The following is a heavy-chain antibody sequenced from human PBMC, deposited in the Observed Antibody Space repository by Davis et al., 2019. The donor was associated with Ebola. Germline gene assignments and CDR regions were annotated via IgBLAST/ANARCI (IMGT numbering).Heavy chain of an antibody. CDR3: ARGGSPAMFKGVDE. V-gene: IGHV4-59*11. CDR1: GVSIIDHY. D-gene: IGHD2-2*01. J-gene: IGHJ4*02. Sequence: PSETLSLTCTVSGVSIIDHYWSCIRQSPGKGLEWIGYIDYRERSTYKPSLRSRTTMSVDTSKNQFSLKLKSITAADTAVYYCARGGSPAMFKGVDEWGQGTLVTVAS. CDR2: IDYRERS.